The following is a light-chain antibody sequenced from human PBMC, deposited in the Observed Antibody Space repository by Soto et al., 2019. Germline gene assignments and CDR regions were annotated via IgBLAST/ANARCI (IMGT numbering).Light chain of an antibody. CDR1: QAVNTR. Sequence: EIVLTQSPATLSSSPRDRVTLSCTASQAVNTRLAWYQHKPGQAPRLLIYLASIKAAGVPARFSGSGSGTDFTLTISDVEPEDFAVYYCHQRQSWPRTFGQGTKVDIK. J-gene: IGKJ1*01. CDR2: LAS. V-gene: IGKV3-11*01. CDR3: HQRQSWPRT.